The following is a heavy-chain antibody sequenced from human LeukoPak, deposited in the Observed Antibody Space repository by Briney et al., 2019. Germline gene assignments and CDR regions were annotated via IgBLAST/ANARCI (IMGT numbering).Heavy chain of an antibody. V-gene: IGHV4-30-2*01. D-gene: IGHD3-22*01. CDR2: IYHTGYIDHSGSA. Sequence: SETLSLTCAVSGDSISSGGYSWSWIRQPPGKGLEWIGYIYHTGYIDHSGSAYYNPSLRNRVTISVDESKNQFSLELSSVTVADTAVYYCVRCPLAFYDRSGYPRVWFDSWGQGTLVTVSS. CDR1: GDSISSGGYS. J-gene: IGHJ5*01. CDR3: VRCPLAFYDRSGYPRVWFDS.